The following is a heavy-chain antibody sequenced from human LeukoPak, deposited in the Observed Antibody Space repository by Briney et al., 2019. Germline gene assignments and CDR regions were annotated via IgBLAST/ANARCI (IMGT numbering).Heavy chain of an antibody. V-gene: IGHV3-73*01. CDR1: GFSFSGSA. Sequence: PGGSLRLSCEVSGFSFSGSAMHWVRQASGKGLEWVGRIRSKAYSYATAYAASVNGRFTISRDDSKSTAYLQMNSLKTEDTAVYYCTTWSSQFDYWGQGTLVTVSS. CDR3: TTWSSQFDY. CDR2: IRSKAYSYAT. D-gene: IGHD6-6*01. J-gene: IGHJ4*02.